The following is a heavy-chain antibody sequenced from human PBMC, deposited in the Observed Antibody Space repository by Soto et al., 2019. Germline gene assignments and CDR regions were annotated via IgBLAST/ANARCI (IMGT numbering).Heavy chain of an antibody. CDR3: TRDQPITP. J-gene: IGHJ3*01. D-gene: IGHD3-10*01. V-gene: IGHV3-49*03. Sequence: AGGSLRLSCTGSGFTFADYTITWLRQAPGKGLEWVGFIRGKGYGGTAEYAASVKGRFTISRDDSKSIAYLQMNSLRTEDTAVYFCTRDQPITPWGQGTMVTVSS. CDR2: IRGKGYGGTA. CDR1: GFTFADYT.